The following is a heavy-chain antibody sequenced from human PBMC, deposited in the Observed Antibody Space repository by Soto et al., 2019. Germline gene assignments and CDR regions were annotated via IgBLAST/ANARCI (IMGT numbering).Heavy chain of an antibody. J-gene: IGHJ4*02. CDR3: AHRPIVGAAI. CDR1: GGSISNSNW. D-gene: IGHD1-26*01. V-gene: IGHV4-4*02. CDR2: IFHSGST. Sequence: QVQLQESGPGLVKPSGTLSLTCAVFGGSISNSNWWTWVRQPPGKGLDWIGEIFHSGSTNYNSSLMGRVTISVDNANNQFSLKLSSVTAADTAVYYCAHRPIVGAAIWGQGTLVTVYS.